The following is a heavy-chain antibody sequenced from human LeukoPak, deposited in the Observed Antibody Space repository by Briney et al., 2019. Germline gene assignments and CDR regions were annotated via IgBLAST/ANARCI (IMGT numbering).Heavy chain of an antibody. CDR1: GYSISSGYY. CDR2: IYHSGGT. Sequence: PSETLSLTCTVSGYSISSGYYWGWIRQPPGKGLEWIGSIYHSGGTNYNPSLKSRVAISVDTSKNQFSLKLSSVTAADTAVYYCARDNGQAVAGTLFDYWGQGTLVTVSS. CDR3: ARDNGQAVAGTLFDY. J-gene: IGHJ4*02. V-gene: IGHV4-38-2*02. D-gene: IGHD6-19*01.